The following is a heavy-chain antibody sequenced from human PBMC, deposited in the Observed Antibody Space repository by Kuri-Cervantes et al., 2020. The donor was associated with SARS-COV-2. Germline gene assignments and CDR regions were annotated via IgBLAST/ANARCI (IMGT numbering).Heavy chain of an antibody. CDR2: INHSGST. CDR1: GGSFSGYY. J-gene: IGHJ6*03. Sequence: SQTLSLTCAVYGGSFSGYYWSWIRQPPGKGLEWIGEINHSGSTNYNPSLKSRVTISVDTSKNQFSLKLSSVTAADTAVYYCARDIPSFNWNYHPPYYYYYMDVWGKGTTVTVSS. V-gene: IGHV4-34*01. CDR3: ARDIPSFNWNYHPPYYYYYMDV. D-gene: IGHD1-7*01.